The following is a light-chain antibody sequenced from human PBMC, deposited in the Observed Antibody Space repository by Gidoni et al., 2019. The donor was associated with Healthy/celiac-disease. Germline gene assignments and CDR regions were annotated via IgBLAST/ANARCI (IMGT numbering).Light chain of an antibody. CDR3: QQSYSTPPT. V-gene: IGKV1-39*01. Sequence: DIQMTQSPSSLSASVGDRVTITCRASQSISSYLNWYQQKPGEAPKLLIYAASSLQSGVPSRFSGSGSGTDFTITIRSLQPEDFANYYCQQSYSTPPTFGQGTKVEIK. J-gene: IGKJ1*01. CDR2: AAS. CDR1: QSISSY.